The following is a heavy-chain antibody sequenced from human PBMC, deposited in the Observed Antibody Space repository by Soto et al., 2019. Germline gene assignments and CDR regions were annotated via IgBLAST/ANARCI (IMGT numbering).Heavy chain of an antibody. V-gene: IGHV4-59*01. CDR1: GGSISSYY. CDR2: IYYSGST. Sequence: SETLSLTCTVSGGSISSYYWSWIRQPPGKGLEWIGYIYYSGSTNYNPSLKSRVTISVDTSKNQFSLKLSSVTAADTAVYYCARLYGDYGDVWGQGTTVTVSS. D-gene: IGHD4-17*01. CDR3: ARLYGDYGDV. J-gene: IGHJ6*02.